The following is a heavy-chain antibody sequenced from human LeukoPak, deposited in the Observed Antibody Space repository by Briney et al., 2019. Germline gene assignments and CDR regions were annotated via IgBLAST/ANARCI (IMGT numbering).Heavy chain of an antibody. CDR3: ARDPYGSGSYCPGDY. V-gene: IGHV3-30*04. J-gene: IGHJ4*02. CDR2: ISYDGSNK. CDR1: GFIFSSYA. D-gene: IGHD3-10*01. Sequence: GGSLRLSCAASGFIFSSYAMHWVRQAPGKGLEWVAVISYDGSNKYYADSVKGRFTISRDNSKNTLYPQMNSLRPEDTAVYYCARDPYGSGSYCPGDYWGQGTLVTVSS.